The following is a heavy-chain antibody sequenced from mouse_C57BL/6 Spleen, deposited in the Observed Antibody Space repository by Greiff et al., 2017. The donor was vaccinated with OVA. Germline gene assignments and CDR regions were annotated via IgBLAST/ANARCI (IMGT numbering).Heavy chain of an antibody. D-gene: IGHD2-4*01. CDR3: ARGDDYDFDY. V-gene: IGHV1-82*01. CDR2: IYPGDGDT. J-gene: IGHJ2*01. Sequence: QVQLQQSGPELVKPGASVKISCKASGYAFSSSWMNWVKQRPGKGLEWIGRIYPGDGDTNYNGKFKGKATLTADKSSSTAYMQLSSLTSEDSAVYFCARGDDYDFDYWGQGTTLTVSS. CDR1: GYAFSSSW.